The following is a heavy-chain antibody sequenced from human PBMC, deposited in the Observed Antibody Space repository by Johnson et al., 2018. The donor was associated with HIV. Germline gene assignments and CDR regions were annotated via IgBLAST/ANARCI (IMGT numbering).Heavy chain of an antibody. D-gene: IGHD1-26*01. Sequence: VQVVESGGGLVQPGRSLRLSCAASGFTFSNYWMHWVRQAPGKGLVWVSRINSDGRSTYCADSVKGRFTISRDNAKNSLYLQMNSLRAEDTALYYWGRRDSGSLSFDIWGQGTMVTVSS. CDR1: GFTFSNYW. CDR2: INSDGRST. CDR3: GRRDSGSLSFDI. J-gene: IGHJ3*02. V-gene: IGHV3-74*02.